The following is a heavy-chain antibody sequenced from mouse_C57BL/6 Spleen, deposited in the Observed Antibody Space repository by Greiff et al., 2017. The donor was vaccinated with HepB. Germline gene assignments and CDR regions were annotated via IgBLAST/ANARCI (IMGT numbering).Heavy chain of an antibody. V-gene: IGHV3-6*01. CDR1: GYSITSGYY. J-gene: IGHJ3*01. D-gene: IGHD2-3*01. CDR3: ARENDGYYWFAY. Sequence: EVKLVESGPGLVKPSQSLSLTCSVTGYSITSGYYWNWIRQFPGNKLEWMGYISYDGSNNYNPSLKNRISITRDTSKNQFCLKLNSVTTEDTATYYCARENDGYYWFAYWGQGTLVTVSA. CDR2: ISYDGSN.